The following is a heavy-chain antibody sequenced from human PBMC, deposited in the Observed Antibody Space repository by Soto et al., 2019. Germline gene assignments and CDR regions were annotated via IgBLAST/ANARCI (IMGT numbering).Heavy chain of an antibody. CDR2: INHSGST. CDR1: GGSFSGYY. D-gene: IGHD3-10*01. Sequence: SETLSLTCAVYGGSFSGYYWSWIRQPPGKGLEWIGEINHSGSTNYNPSLKSRVTISVDTSKNQFSLKLSSVTAADTAVYYCARGGPTGRVFFSPYRRPVENWFDPWGQGTLVTVSS. V-gene: IGHV4-34*01. J-gene: IGHJ5*02. CDR3: ARGGPTGRVFFSPYRRPVENWFDP.